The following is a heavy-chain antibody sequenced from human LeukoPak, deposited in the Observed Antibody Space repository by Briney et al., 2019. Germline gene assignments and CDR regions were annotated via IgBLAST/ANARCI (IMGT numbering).Heavy chain of an antibody. V-gene: IGHV3-74*01. CDR2: INSDGSST. CDR3: ARDRGGSAFDI. CDR1: GFTFRSYW. J-gene: IGHJ3*02. Sequence: GGSLRLSCTPSGFTFRSYWMHWVRQAPGKGLVWVSRINSDGSSTSYADSVKGRFTISRDNAKNTLYLQMNSLRAEDTAVYHCARDRGGSAFDILGQGTMVTVSS. D-gene: IGHD3-10*01.